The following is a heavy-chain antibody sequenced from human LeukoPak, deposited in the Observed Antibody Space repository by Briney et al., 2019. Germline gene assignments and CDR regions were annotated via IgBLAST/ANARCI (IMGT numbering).Heavy chain of an antibody. CDR2: LYNSGST. V-gene: IGHV4-61*01. CDR3: AREGRSGSFTPDY. J-gene: IGHJ4*02. D-gene: IGHD1-26*01. Sequence: SETLSLTCTVSGGSVSSGSYSWSWIRQPPGKGLEWVGYLYNSGSTNYNPSLKSRVTMSVDTSKNQFSLRLSSVTAADTAMYYCAREGRSGSFTPDYWGQGTLVTVSS. CDR1: GGSVSSGSYS.